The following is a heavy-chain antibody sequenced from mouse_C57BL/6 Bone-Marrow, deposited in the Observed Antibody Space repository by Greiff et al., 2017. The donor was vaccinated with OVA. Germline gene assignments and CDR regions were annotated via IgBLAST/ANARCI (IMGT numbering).Heavy chain of an antibody. J-gene: IGHJ2*01. D-gene: IGHD1-1*01. Sequence: EVQLVESGAELVRPGASVKLSCTASGFNIKDDYMHWVKQRPEQGLEWIGWIDPENGDTDYASKFQGKATITADTSSNTAYLPLSSLTSEDTAVYYCTTYYYGSSYDWGQGTTLTVSS. CDR3: TTYYYGSSYD. CDR1: GFNIKDDY. CDR2: IDPENGDT. V-gene: IGHV14-4*01.